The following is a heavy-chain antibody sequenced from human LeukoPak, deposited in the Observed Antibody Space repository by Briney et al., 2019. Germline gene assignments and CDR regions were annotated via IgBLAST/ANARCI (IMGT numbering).Heavy chain of an antibody. J-gene: IGHJ4*02. Sequence: GGPLRLSCAVSGFTVSGNYMSWVRQAPGKGLEWVSLIYSGGTTYYADSVKGRFTISRDNSKNTLYLQMNSLRAEDTAVYYCAHGTVYQLDYWGQGTLVIVSS. V-gene: IGHV3-53*01. CDR3: AHGTVYQLDY. CDR1: GFTVSGNY. CDR2: IYSGGTT. D-gene: IGHD2-2*01.